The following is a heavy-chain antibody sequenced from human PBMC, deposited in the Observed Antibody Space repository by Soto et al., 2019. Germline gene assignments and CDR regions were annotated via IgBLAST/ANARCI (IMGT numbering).Heavy chain of an antibody. J-gene: IGHJ4*02. V-gene: IGHV3-23*01. CDR3: AKDPIVVVPAAMPASDY. Sequence: LRLSCAASGFTFSSYAMSWVRQAPGKGLEWVSAISGSGGSTYYADSVKGRFTISRDNSKNTLYLQMNSLRAEDTAVHYCAKDPIVVVPAAMPASDYWGQGTLVTVSS. CDR1: GFTFSSYA. CDR2: ISGSGGST. D-gene: IGHD2-2*01.